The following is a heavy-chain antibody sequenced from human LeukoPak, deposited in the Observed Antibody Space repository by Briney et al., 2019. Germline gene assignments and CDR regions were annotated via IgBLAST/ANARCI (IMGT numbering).Heavy chain of an antibody. CDR3: ARDPQRWQQLPHYWYFDL. CDR2: ISYDGSNE. CDR1: GSLFTTYG. D-gene: IGHD5-24*01. J-gene: IGHJ2*01. V-gene: IGHV3-30*03. Sequence: GGSLRLSCATSGSLFTTYGIHWVRQAPGKGLEWVAVISYDGSNEFYSDSVKGRFTMSRDKSKNTLYLQMNSLRSDDTAVYYCARDPQRWQQLPHYWYFDLCGRGTLVIVSS.